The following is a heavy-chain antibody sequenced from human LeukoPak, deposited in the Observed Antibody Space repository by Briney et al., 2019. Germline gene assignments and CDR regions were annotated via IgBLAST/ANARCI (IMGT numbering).Heavy chain of an antibody. V-gene: IGHV4-34*01. Sequence: SETLSLTCAVYGGSFSGNHWSWIRQPPGKGLEWVGEMYLSGTTTCNPSLRGRATISLDRSKNQVSLRLNSVTAADTALYYCAGLVGRYSNGMYYYFDYWGQGILVTVSS. CDR3: AGLVGRYSNGMYYYFDY. CDR2: MYLSGTT. J-gene: IGHJ4*02. CDR1: GGSFSGNH. D-gene: IGHD1-26*01.